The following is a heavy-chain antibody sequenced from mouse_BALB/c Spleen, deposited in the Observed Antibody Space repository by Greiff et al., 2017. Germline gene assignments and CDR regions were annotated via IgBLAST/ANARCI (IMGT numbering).Heavy chain of an antibody. Sequence: VMLVESGPGLVAPSQSLSITCTVSGFSLTSYGVHWVRQPPGKGLEWLGVIWAGGSTNYNSALMSRLSISKDNSKSQVFLKMNSLQTDDTAMYYCAREVRLGAMDYWGQGTSVTVSS. D-gene: IGHD2-14*01. CDR3: AREVRLGAMDY. CDR2: IWAGGST. J-gene: IGHJ4*01. CDR1: GFSLTSYG. V-gene: IGHV2-9*02.